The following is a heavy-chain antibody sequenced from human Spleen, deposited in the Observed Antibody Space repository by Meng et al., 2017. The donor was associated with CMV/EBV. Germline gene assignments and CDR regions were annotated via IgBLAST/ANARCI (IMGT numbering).Heavy chain of an antibody. CDR2: FDPEDGET. J-gene: IGHJ5*02. CDR1: GYSLTELS. V-gene: IGHV1-24*01. CDR3: ATSIAVAGPANWFDP. D-gene: IGHD6-19*01. Sequence: QVQVVQAGAEVKKPGASVKVSCKVSGYSLTELSMHWVRQAPGKGLEWMGSFDPEDGETIHAQTFQGRVTMTEDTSTDTAYMDLSSLRSEDTAIYYCATSIAVAGPANWFDPWGQGTLVTVSS.